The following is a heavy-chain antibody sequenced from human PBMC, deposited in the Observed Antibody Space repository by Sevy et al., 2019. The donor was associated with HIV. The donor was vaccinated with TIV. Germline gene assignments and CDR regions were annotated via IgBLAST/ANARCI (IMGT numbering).Heavy chain of an antibody. CDR2: MSPNTGAT. Sequence: ASVKVSCEAFGYTFTSYDINWVRQAPGQGLEWMGWMSPNTGATGFAQKFQGRATLTRNKSITTAYMELSSLTYEDTAVYYCARGGNGDFWSYEYYYYGMDVWGQGTTVTDSS. V-gene: IGHV1-8*01. D-gene: IGHD3-3*01. CDR1: GYTFTSYD. CDR3: ARGGNGDFWSYEYYYYGMDV. J-gene: IGHJ6*02.